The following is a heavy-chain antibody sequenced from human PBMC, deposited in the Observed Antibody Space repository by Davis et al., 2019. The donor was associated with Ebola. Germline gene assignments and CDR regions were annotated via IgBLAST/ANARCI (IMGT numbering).Heavy chain of an antibody. D-gene: IGHD2-2*01. CDR3: RFCTTTSCQPNWFDP. J-gene: IGHJ5*02. CDR2: IFYSGST. CDR1: GGSISSYY. Sequence: MPSATLSLTCTVSGGSISSYYWSWIRQPPGKGLEWIGYIFYSGSTNYNSSLTSRVTISVDTSKNQFYLKLSSVTAADTAVYYCRFCTTTSCQPNWFDPWGQGTLVTVSS. V-gene: IGHV4-59*12.